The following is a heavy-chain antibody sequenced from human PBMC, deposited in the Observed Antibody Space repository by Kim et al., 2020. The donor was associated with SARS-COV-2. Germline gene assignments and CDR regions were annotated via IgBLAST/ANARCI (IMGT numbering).Heavy chain of an antibody. V-gene: IGHV3-48*02. CDR1: GFTFSSYS. Sequence: GGSLRLSCAASGFTFSSYSMNWVRQAPGKGLEWVAYISTGGSSKYYADSVKGRFTISRDNTKNSLYLQMNSLRDDDTAAYYCASGFDYWGRGTLFTASS. J-gene: IGHJ4*02. CDR3: ASGFDY. CDR2: ISTGGSSK.